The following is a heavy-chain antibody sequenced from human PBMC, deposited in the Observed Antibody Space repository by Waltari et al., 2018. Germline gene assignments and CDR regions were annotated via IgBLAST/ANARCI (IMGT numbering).Heavy chain of an antibody. CDR3: ARARNWFDP. V-gene: IGHV4-59*02. CDR2: IFHRGIP. Sequence: QVRLQESGPALVKPSETLSLTCTVSGGSVTGFYWSWIRQTPGKELEWIGYIFHRGIPNYNPSLKSRVNITIDMPKNQFSLRLTSVTAADTAVYYCARARNWFDPWGPGTLVTVS. J-gene: IGHJ5*02. CDR1: GGSVTGFY.